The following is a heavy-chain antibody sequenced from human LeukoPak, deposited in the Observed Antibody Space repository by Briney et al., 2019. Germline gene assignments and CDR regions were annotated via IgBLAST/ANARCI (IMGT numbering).Heavy chain of an antibody. V-gene: IGHV3-23*01. CDR3: ARSYYYDSSGYYYAFDF. D-gene: IGHD3-22*01. Sequence: GGSLRLSFPASGLTFSSYPMSWVRQAPGRGLDGVSGLSGSGGSTYYADSVKGRFTISRDNSKNTLYLQMNSLRAEDTAVYYCARSYYYDSSGYYYAFDFWGQGTMVTVSS. J-gene: IGHJ3*01. CDR1: GLTFSSYP. CDR2: LSGSGGST.